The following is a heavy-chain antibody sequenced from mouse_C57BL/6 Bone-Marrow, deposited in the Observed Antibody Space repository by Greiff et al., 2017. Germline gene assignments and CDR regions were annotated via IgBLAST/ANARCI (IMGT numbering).Heavy chain of an antibody. CDR1: GYKFTDYA. CDR2: ISTYYGDA. V-gene: IGHV1-67*01. J-gene: IGHJ2*01. Sequence: QVQLQQSGPELVRPGVSVKISCKGSGYKFTDYAMHWVKQSHAKSLEWIGVISTYYGDASYNQKLKDKATMTVDKSSSTAYMELARLTSEDSAVYYCARKARNYWGQGTTLTVSS. CDR3: ARKARNY.